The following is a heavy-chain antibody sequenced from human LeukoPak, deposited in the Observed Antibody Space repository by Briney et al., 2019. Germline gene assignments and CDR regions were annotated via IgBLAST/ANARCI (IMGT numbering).Heavy chain of an antibody. J-gene: IGHJ4*02. CDR3: ARGSSGYDY. D-gene: IGHD3-22*01. Sequence: GRSLRLSCAASGFTLNDYSMHWVRQAPGKGLEWVAVISYDGNNKYYADSVKGRFTISRDNSKNTLYLQMNSLRAEDTAVYYCARGSSGYDYWGQGNLVPASS. V-gene: IGHV3-30*03. CDR2: ISYDGNNK. CDR1: GFTLNDYS.